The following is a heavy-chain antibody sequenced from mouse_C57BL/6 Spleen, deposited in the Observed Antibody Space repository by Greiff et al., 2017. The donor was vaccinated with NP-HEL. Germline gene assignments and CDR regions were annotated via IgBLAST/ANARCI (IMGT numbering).Heavy chain of an antibody. CDR2: FYPGSGSI. V-gene: IGHV1-62-2*01. J-gene: IGHJ2*01. Sequence: QVHVKQSGAELVKPGASVKLSCKASGYTFTEYTIHWVKQRSGQGLEWIGWFYPGSGSIKYNEKFKDKATLTADKSSSTVYMELSRLTSEDSAVYFCARHEGLGQDWYYFDYWGQGTTLTVSS. D-gene: IGHD4-1*01. CDR3: ARHEGLGQDWYYFDY. CDR1: GYTFTEYT.